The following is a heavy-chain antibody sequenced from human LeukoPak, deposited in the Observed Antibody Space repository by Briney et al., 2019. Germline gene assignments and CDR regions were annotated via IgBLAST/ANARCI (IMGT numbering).Heavy chain of an antibody. CDR2: ITSTGDST. CDR1: GFTFSNYA. CDR3: ARAGSYRFDY. D-gene: IGHD1-26*01. V-gene: IGHV3-23*01. J-gene: IGHJ4*02. Sequence: PGGSLRLSCAASGFTFSNYAMRWVRQAPGKGLEWVSTITSTGDSTYYADSVKGRFTISRDNAKNTLYLQMNSLRAEDTGVYYCARAGSYRFDYWGQGTLVTVSS.